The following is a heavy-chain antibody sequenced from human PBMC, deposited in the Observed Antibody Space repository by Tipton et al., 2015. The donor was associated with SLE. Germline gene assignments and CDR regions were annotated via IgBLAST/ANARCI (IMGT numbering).Heavy chain of an antibody. CDR1: GGSISSYY. CDR3: AREPAASGWFDP. CDR2: IYYSGST. J-gene: IGHJ5*02. V-gene: IGHV4-59*01. D-gene: IGHD2-2*01. Sequence: LRLSCTVSGGSISSYYWSWIRQPPGKGLEWIGYIYYSGSTNYNPSLKSRVTISVDTSKNQFSLKLSSVTAADTAVYYCAREPAASGWFDPWGQGALVTVSS.